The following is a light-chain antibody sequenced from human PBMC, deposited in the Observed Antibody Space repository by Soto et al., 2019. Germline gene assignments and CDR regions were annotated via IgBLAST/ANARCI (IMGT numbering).Light chain of an antibody. J-gene: IGKJ4*01. CDR3: HQYGSSPPT. V-gene: IGKV3-20*01. CDR1: QTVSGSY. Sequence: EIVLTQSPGTVSLSPGETASLSCRASQTVSGSYLAWYQQKPGQAPRLLIYGTTSLATGVPDRFSGGGSGTAFSLPISGLEPEDFALYTCHQYGSSPPTFGGGTKVEIK. CDR2: GTT.